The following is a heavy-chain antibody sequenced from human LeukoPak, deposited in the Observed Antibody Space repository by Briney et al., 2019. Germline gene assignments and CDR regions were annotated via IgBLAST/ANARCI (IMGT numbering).Heavy chain of an antibody. CDR2: ISGSGGST. D-gene: IGHD1-26*01. V-gene: IGHV3-23*01. J-gene: IGHJ6*03. CDR3: AKDSKIVGPTFRSYHYMDV. Sequence: GGSLRLSCAASGFTFSSYGMSWVRQAPGKGLEWVSAISGSGGSTYYADSVKGRFTISRDNSKNTLYLQMNSLRAEDTAVYYCAKDSKIVGPTFRSYHYMDVWGKGTTVTVSS. CDR1: GFTFSSYG.